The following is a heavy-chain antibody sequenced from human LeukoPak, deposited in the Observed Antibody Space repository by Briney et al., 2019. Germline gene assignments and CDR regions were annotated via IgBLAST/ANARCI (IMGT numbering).Heavy chain of an antibody. J-gene: IGHJ4*02. CDR1: GGTFSSYA. Sequence: SVKVSCKASGGTFSSYAISWVRQAPGQGLEWMGRIIPILGIANYAQKFQGRVTITADKSTSTAYMELSSLRSEGTAVYYCATTVAGAYYFDYWGQGTLVTVSS. CDR3: ATTVAGAYYFDY. D-gene: IGHD6-19*01. CDR2: IIPILGIA. V-gene: IGHV1-69*04.